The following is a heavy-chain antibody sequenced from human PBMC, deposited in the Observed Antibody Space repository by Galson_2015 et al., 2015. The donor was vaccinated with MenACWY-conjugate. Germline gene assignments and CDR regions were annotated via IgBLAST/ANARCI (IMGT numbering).Heavy chain of an antibody. J-gene: IGHJ3*02. CDR2: IYPGDSDT. CDR3: AREYYYDSSGYYYYAFDI. V-gene: IGHV5-51*01. D-gene: IGHD3-22*01. CDR1: GYSFTSYW. Sequence: QSGAEVKKPGESLKISCTGSGYSFTSYWIGWVRQMPGKGLEWMGIIYPGDSDTRYSPSFQGQVTISADKSISTAYLQWSSLKASDTAMYYCAREYYYDSSGYYYYAFDIWGQGTMVTVSS.